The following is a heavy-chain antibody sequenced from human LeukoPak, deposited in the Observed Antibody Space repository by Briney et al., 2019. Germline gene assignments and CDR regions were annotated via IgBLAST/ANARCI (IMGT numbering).Heavy chain of an antibody. V-gene: IGHV4-39*07. CDR1: GGSISSSSYY. CDR3: AREIQYYYDSSGYFDY. D-gene: IGHD3-22*01. Sequence: SETLSLTCTVSGGSISSSSYYWGWIRQPPGKGLEWIGIIYYSGSTYYNLSLKSRITISVDTSKNQFSLKLSSVTAADTAVYYCAREIQYYYDSSGYFDYWGQGTLVTVSS. CDR2: IYYSGST. J-gene: IGHJ4*02.